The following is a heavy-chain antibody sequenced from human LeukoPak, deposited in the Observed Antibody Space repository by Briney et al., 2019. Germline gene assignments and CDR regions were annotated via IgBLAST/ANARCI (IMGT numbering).Heavy chain of an antibody. V-gene: IGHV3-15*01. CDR3: ARDAKYYYGSGQGPLYYYYYGMDV. J-gene: IGHJ6*02. CDR1: GFTFSNAW. D-gene: IGHD3-10*01. Sequence: GGSLRLSCAASGFTFSNAWMSWVRQAPGKGLEWVGRIQRKTDGGTTDYAAPVKGRFTISRDNSKNTLYLQMNSLRAEDTAVYYCARDAKYYYGSGQGPLYYYYYGMDVWGQGTTVTVSS. CDR2: IQRKTDGGTT.